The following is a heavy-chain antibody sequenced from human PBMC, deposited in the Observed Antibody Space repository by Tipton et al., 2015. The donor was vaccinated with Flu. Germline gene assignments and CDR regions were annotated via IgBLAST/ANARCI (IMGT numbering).Heavy chain of an antibody. CDR1: GGSISTFF. Sequence: TLSLTCTVSGGSISTFFWYWIRQPAGKGLEWIGRIYTTGSTNYNPSLESRVTMSVDTAKNQFSLKLSSVTAADTAVYYCARGSGSGTYVIFDYWGQGTLVIVSS. CDR2: IYTTGST. J-gene: IGHJ4*02. V-gene: IGHV4-4*07. CDR3: ARGSGSGTYVIFDY. D-gene: IGHD3-10*01.